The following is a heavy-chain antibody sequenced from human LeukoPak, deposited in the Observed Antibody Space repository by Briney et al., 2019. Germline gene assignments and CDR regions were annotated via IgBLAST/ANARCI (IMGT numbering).Heavy chain of an antibody. Sequence: GGSLRLSCAASGFTFSSYGMHWVRQAPGKGLEWVAFIRYDGSNKYYADSVKGRFTIARDNSKNTLYLQMNSLRAEDTAVYDCAKDQAGIAVAGTYGYWGQGTLVTVSS. J-gene: IGHJ4*02. CDR2: IRYDGSNK. D-gene: IGHD6-19*01. CDR1: GFTFSSYG. CDR3: AKDQAGIAVAGTYGY. V-gene: IGHV3-30*02.